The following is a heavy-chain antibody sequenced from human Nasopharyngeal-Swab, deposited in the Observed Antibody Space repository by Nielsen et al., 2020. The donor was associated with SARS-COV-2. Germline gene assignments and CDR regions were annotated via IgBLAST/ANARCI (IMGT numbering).Heavy chain of an antibody. CDR3: ASSGEQQLVPDY. V-gene: IGHV3-66*01. CDR1: GFTVSSDY. J-gene: IGHJ4*02. CDR2: IYSGGST. D-gene: IGHD6-13*01. Sequence: GESLKISCAASGFTVSSDYMSWVRQAPGKGLEWVSVIYSGGSTYYADSVKGRFTISRDNSKNTLYLQMTSLRAEDTAVYYCASSGEQQLVPDYWGQGTLVTVSS.